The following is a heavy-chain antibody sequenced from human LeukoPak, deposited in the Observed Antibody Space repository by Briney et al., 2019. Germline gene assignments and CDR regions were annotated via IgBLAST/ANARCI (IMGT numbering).Heavy chain of an antibody. Sequence: GGSLRLSCAASGFTFSDYYMSWIRQAPGKGLEWVSYISSSSSYTNYADSVKGRFTISRDNAKNSLYLQMNSLRAEDTAVYYCAKAEYYYGSGSYYFDYWGQGTLVTVSS. J-gene: IGHJ4*02. CDR1: GFTFSDYY. V-gene: IGHV3-11*06. CDR3: AKAEYYYGSGSYYFDY. CDR2: ISSSSSYT. D-gene: IGHD3-10*01.